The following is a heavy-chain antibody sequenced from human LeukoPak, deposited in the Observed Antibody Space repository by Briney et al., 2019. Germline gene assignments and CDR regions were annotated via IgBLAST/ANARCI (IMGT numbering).Heavy chain of an antibody. CDR1: GYTFTSYY. V-gene: IGHV1-2*02. D-gene: IGHD3-16*01. CDR3: ARARLPQYYMDV. Sequence: EASVKVSCKASGYTFTSYYMHWVRQAPGQGLEWMGWINPNSGGTNYAQKFQGRVTMTRDTSISTAYMELSRLRSDDTAVYYCARARLPQYYMDVWGKGITVTVSS. CDR2: INPNSGGT. J-gene: IGHJ6*03.